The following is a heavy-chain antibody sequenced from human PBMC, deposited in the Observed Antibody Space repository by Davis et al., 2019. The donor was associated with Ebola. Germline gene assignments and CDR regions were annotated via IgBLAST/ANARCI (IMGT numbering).Heavy chain of an antibody. CDR3: AKEGCSSTSCYPYYYYYGMDV. Sequence: GESLKISCAASGFSFRSYWMHWVRQAPGKGLVWVSRSNSDGSSTSYADSVKGRFTISRDNAKNTLYLQMNSLRAEDTAVYYCAKEGCSSTSCYPYYYYYGMDVWGQGTTVTVSS. V-gene: IGHV3-74*01. J-gene: IGHJ6*02. CDR2: SNSDGSST. D-gene: IGHD2-2*01. CDR1: GFSFRSYW.